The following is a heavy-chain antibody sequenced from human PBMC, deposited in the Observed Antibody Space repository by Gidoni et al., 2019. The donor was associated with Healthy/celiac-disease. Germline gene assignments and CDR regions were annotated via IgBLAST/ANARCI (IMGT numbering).Heavy chain of an antibody. J-gene: IGHJ4*02. V-gene: IGHV3-48*03. CDR3: AGGLPRRLDY. CDR1: GFTFSSYE. CDR2: ISSSGSTI. Sequence: EVQLVESGGGLVQPGGSLRLSCSASGFTFSSYEMNWVRQAPGKGLEWVSYISSSGSTIYYADSVKGRFTISRDNAKNSLYLQMNSLRAEDTAVYYCAGGLPRRLDYWGQGTLVTVSS. D-gene: IGHD2-15*01.